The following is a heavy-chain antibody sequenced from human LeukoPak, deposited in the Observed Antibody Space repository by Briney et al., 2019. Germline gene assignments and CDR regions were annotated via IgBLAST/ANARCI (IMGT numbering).Heavy chain of an antibody. Sequence: GGSLRLSCAASGFTFSSYAMHWVRQAPGKGLEWVAVISYDGSNKYYADSVKGRFTISRDNSKNTLYLQMNSLRTEDTAVYYCREGAFDIWGQGTMVTVSS. CDR2: ISYDGSNK. V-gene: IGHV3-30*04. CDR1: GFTFSSYA. J-gene: IGHJ3*02. CDR3: REGAFDI.